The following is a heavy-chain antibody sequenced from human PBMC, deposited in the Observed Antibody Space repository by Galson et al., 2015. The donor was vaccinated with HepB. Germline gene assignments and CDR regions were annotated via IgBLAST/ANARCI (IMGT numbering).Heavy chain of an antibody. CDR1: GYTFTNYG. V-gene: IGHV1-18*01. J-gene: IGHJ6*02. D-gene: IGHD3-10*01. CDR3: ARDPRVGSYSHYHGMDV. CDR2: ISAFNDNT. Sequence: SVKVSCKASGYTFTNYGISWMRQAPGQGPEWMGWISAFNDNTDLAQKIQGRVTLTTETSTSTAYMELRSLTSDDSAVYYCARDPRVGSYSHYHGMDVWGQGTTVIVSS.